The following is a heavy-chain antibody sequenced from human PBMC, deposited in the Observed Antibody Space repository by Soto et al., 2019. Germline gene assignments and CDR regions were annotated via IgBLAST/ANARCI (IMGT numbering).Heavy chain of an antibody. V-gene: IGHV4-39*01. CDR3: ARLYEYCIRNSCHGHHAMDV. D-gene: IGHD2-2*01. CDR2: IYSSGST. J-gene: IGHJ6*02. CDR1: GGSISSYT. Sequence: SETLSLTCSVSGGSISSYTWGWIRQPPGKGPEWIGSIYSSGSTYYNPSLNSRVTVSVDTSKNQFSLKVTSVTAADTAVYYCARLYEYCIRNSCHGHHAMDVWGQGTTVTVSS.